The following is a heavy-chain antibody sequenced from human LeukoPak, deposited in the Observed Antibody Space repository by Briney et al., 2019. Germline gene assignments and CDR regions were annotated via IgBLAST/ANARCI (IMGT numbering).Heavy chain of an antibody. J-gene: IGHJ4*02. Sequence: GGSLRLSCAASGSTFSGHLLHWVRQAPGRGLEWVGGTAYDGAEKYYADSVRGRFAISRDNSKSTVYLEMNSLRPEDAAVYYCAREGDRHFTFDYWGRGTLVTVSS. D-gene: IGHD2/OR15-2a*01. CDR1: GSTFSGHL. CDR2: TAYDGAEK. CDR3: AREGDRHFTFDY. V-gene: IGHV3-30*01.